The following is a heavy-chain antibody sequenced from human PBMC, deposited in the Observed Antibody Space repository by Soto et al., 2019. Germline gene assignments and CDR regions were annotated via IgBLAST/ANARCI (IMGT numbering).Heavy chain of an antibody. CDR3: ARFGCSGGSCYSDLWFDP. V-gene: IGHV3-66*01. CDR2: IYSGGST. CDR1: GFTVSSNY. Sequence: GGSLRLSCAASGFTVSSNYMSWVRQAPGKGLEWVSVIYSGGSTYYADSVKGRFTISRDNSKNTLYLQMNSLRAEDTAVYYCARFGCSGGSCYSDLWFDPWGRGTLVTVSS. J-gene: IGHJ5*02. D-gene: IGHD2-15*01.